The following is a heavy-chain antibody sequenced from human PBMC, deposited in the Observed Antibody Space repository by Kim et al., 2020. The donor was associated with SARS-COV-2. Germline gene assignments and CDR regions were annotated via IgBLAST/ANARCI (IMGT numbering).Heavy chain of an antibody. D-gene: IGHD2-2*01. CDR3: ARYIFNRIQLLSWFDP. CDR2: INPNSGGT. Sequence: ASVKVSCKASGYTFTGYYMHWVRQAPGQGLEWMGWINPNSGGTNYAQKFQGRVTMTRDTSISTAYMELSRLRSDDTAVYYCARYIFNRIQLLSWFDPWGQGTLVTVSS. CDR1: GYTFTGYY. V-gene: IGHV1-2*02. J-gene: IGHJ5*02.